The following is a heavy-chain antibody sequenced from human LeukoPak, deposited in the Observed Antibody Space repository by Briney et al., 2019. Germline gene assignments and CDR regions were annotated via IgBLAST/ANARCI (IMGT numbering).Heavy chain of an antibody. Sequence: ASVKVSCKASGYTFTSYYMHWVRQAPGQGLEWMGWINPNSGGTNYAQKFQGRVTMTRDTSISTAYMELSKLRSDDTAVYYCAREISPETRAFDYWGQGTLVTVSS. V-gene: IGHV1-2*02. D-gene: IGHD2/OR15-2a*01. CDR3: AREISPETRAFDY. CDR1: GYTFTSYY. J-gene: IGHJ4*02. CDR2: INPNSGGT.